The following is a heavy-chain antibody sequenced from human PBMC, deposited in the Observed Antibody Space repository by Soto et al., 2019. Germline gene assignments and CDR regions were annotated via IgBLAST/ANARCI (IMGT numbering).Heavy chain of an antibody. J-gene: IGHJ5*02. V-gene: IGHV1-69*12. CDR1: GGTFSSYA. CDR2: FIPIFGTA. D-gene: IGHD6-13*01. Sequence: QVQLVQSGAEVKKPGSSVKVSCKASGGTFSSYAISWVRQAPGQGLEWMGGFIPIFGTANYAQKFQGGVTIGADESARTANMHPSSLRSEDTVVYFCTLHRSGAAAGTWGFGPWGQGTQVSVPP. CDR3: TLHRSGAAAGTWGFGP.